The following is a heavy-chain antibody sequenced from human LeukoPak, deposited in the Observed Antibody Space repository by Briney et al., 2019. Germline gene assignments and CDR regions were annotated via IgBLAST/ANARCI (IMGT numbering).Heavy chain of an antibody. Sequence: GGSLRLSCAASGFTVSSNYMSWVRQAPGKGLEWVSVIYSGGSTYYADSVKGRFTISRDNSKNTLYLQMNSLRAEDTAVYYCASSSPTMVRGRGRYYYYYYMDVWGKGTTVTISS. V-gene: IGHV3-66*01. D-gene: IGHD3-10*01. J-gene: IGHJ6*03. CDR1: GFTVSSNY. CDR2: IYSGGST. CDR3: ASSSPTMVRGRGRYYYYYYMDV.